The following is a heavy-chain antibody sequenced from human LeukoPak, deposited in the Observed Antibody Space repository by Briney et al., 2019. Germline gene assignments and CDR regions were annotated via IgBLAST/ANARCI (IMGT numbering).Heavy chain of an antibody. CDR1: GFTFSTYE. Sequence: GGSLRLSCAASGFTFSTYEMNWVRQAPGKGLEWVSAISGSGANTYYADSVKGRFTLSRDNSKNTLYLQMNSLRAEDTALYYCAKDRGSSSCLDYWGQGTLVTVSS. D-gene: IGHD6-13*01. V-gene: IGHV3-23*01. CDR3: AKDRGSSSCLDY. J-gene: IGHJ4*02. CDR2: ISGSGANT.